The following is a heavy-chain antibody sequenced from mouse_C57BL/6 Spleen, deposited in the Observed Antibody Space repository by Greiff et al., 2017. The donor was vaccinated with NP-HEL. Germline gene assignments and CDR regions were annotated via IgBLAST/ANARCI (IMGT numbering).Heavy chain of an antibody. Sequence: EVQLQQSGPELVKPGASVKISCKASGYTFTDYYMTWVKQSHGKSLEWIGDINPNHGGTSYNQKIKGKATLTVDKSSSTAYMELRSLTSEDSAVYYCARRGSSYAWLAYWGQGTLVTVSA. CDR1: GYTFTDYY. CDR3: ARRGSSYAWLAY. V-gene: IGHV1-26*01. J-gene: IGHJ3*01. CDR2: INPNHGGT. D-gene: IGHD1-1*01.